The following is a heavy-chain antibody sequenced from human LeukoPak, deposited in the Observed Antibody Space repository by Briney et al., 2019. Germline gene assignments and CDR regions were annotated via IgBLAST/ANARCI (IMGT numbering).Heavy chain of an antibody. J-gene: IGHJ4*02. CDR3: ARDAQRGFDYSNSLRY. V-gene: IGHV3-33*08. CDR1: GFTFSNYG. D-gene: IGHD4-11*01. Sequence: GGSLRLSCAASGFTFSNYGMNWVRQAPGKGLEWVAVISGDGTNQYYADSVKGRFTISSDDSKKRVYLEMNSLRTDDTAMYYCARDAQRGFDYSNSLRYWGQGTLVTVSS. CDR2: ISGDGTNQ.